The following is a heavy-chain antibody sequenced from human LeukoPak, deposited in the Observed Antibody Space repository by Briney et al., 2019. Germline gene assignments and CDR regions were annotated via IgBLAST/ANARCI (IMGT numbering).Heavy chain of an antibody. D-gene: IGHD3-22*01. CDR3: ARGYDSSGYYFLFDY. J-gene: IGHJ4*02. CDR2: IYYSGST. V-gene: IGHV4-59*01. Sequence: SETLSLTCAVYGGSFSGYYWSWIRQPPGKGLEWIGYIYYSGSTNYNPSLKSRVTISVDTSKNQFSLKLSSVTAADTAVYYCARGYDSSGYYFLFDYWGQGTLVTVSS. CDR1: GGSFSGYY.